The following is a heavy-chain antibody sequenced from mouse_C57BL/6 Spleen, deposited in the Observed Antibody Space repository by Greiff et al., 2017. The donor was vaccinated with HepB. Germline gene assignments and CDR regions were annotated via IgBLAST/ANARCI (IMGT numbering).Heavy chain of an antibody. CDR3: ARGDYDGYYYAMDY. Sequence: VKLQESGAELVKPGASVKISCKASGYAFSSYWMNWVKQRPGKGLEWIGQIYPGDGDTNYNGKFKGKATLTADKSSSTAYMQLSSLTSEDSAVYFCARGDYDGYYYAMDYWGQGTSVTVSS. J-gene: IGHJ4*01. CDR1: GYAFSSYW. D-gene: IGHD2-3*01. V-gene: IGHV1-80*01. CDR2: IYPGDGDT.